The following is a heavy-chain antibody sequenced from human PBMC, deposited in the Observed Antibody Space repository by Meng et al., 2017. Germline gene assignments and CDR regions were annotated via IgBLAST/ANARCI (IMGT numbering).Heavy chain of an antibody. CDR1: GGSFSGYY. Sequence: QVPLPQLGAGLLKPSETLSLTCAVYGGSFSGYYWSWIRQPPGKGLEWIGEINHSGSTNYNPSLKSRVTISVDTSKNQFSLKLSSVTAADTAVYYCARGSAARPPYYFDYWGQGTLVTVSS. CDR2: INHSGST. V-gene: IGHV4-34*01. J-gene: IGHJ4*02. D-gene: IGHD6-6*01. CDR3: ARGSAARPPYYFDY.